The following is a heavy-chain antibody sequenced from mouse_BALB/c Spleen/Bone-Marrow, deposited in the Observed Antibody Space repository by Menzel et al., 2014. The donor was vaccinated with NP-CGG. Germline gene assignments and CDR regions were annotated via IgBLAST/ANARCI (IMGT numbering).Heavy chain of an antibody. J-gene: IGHJ2*01. D-gene: IGHD1-2*01. V-gene: IGHV1S22*01. CDR1: GYTFTSYW. Sequence: LQQSGSELVRPGASVKLSCKASGYTFTSYWMHWVKQRPGQGLEWIGSIYPGSGSTNYDEKFKSKATLTVDTSSSTAYVQLSSLTSEDSAVYSCTPRLHYWGQGTTLTVSS. CDR3: TPRLHY. CDR2: IYPGSGST.